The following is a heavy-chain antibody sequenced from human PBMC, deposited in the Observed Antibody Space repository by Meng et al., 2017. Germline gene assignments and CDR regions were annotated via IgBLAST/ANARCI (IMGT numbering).Heavy chain of an antibody. Sequence: GESLKISCAASGFTFSSYAMSWVRQAPGKGLEWVSAISGSGGSTYYADSVKGRFTISRDNSKNTLYLQMNSLRAEDTAVYYRAKGGDYYDSSGYYYVGFYYYYGMDVWGQGTTVTVSS. CDR3: AKGGDYYDSSGYYYVGFYYYYGMDV. J-gene: IGHJ6*02. D-gene: IGHD3-22*01. CDR1: GFTFSSYA. CDR2: ISGSGGST. V-gene: IGHV3-23*01.